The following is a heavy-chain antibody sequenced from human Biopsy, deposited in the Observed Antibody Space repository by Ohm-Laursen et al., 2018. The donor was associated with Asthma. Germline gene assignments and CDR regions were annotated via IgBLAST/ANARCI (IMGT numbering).Heavy chain of an antibody. CDR1: GGSMTPTSHY. CDR3: ARRITIFGVVQKDHGMDA. CDR2: ISYGGKT. V-gene: IGHV4-39*01. D-gene: IGHD3-3*01. Sequence: SETLSLTCPVSGGSMTPTSHYWDWIRQAPGKGLEWIGYISYGGKTSYNPSLKNRVTISRATSKNQFSLRLTSVSAADTAVYFCARRITIFGVVQKDHGMDAWGQGTTVIVSS. J-gene: IGHJ6*02.